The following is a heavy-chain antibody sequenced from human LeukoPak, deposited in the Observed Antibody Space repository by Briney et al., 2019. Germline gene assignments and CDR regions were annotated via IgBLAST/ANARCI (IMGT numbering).Heavy chain of an antibody. CDR2: ISAYNGNT. Sequence: ASVKVSCKASGYTSTSYGISWVRQAPGQGLEWMGWISAYNGNTNYAQKLQGRVTMTTDTSTTTAYMELRSLRSDDTAMYYCARDLGPVTTEYFFDYWGQGTLVTVSS. CDR3: ARDLGPVTTEYFFDY. J-gene: IGHJ4*02. V-gene: IGHV1-18*01. D-gene: IGHD4-17*01. CDR1: GYTSTSYG.